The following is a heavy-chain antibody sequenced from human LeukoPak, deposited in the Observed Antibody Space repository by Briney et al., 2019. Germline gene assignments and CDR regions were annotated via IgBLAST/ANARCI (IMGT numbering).Heavy chain of an antibody. CDR3: ARGRGTIYMFDY. J-gene: IGHJ4*02. CDR1: GFTFNRYW. CDR2: INSDGSST. V-gene: IGHV3-74*01. D-gene: IGHD2/OR15-2a*01. Sequence: PGGSLRLSCAASGFTFNRYWVHWVRQVPGKGLVWVSRINSDGSSTTYADSVKGRFTISRDNARNTLYLQMNSLRAEDTAVYYCARGRGTIYMFDYWGQGTLVTVSS.